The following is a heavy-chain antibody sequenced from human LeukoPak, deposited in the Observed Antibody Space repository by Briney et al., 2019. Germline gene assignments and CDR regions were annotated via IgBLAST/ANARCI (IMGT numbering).Heavy chain of an antibody. CDR2: ISSSSSTI. CDR3: AREQYYYDSSGYYFGYFDY. CDR1: GFTFSSYS. V-gene: IGHV3-48*04. D-gene: IGHD3-22*01. J-gene: IGHJ4*02. Sequence: GGSLRFSCAASGFTFSSYSMNWVRQAPGNGLEWVSYISSSSSTIYYADSVKGRFTISRDNAKNSLYLQMNSLRAEDTAVYYCAREQYYYDSSGYYFGYFDYWGQGTLVTVSS.